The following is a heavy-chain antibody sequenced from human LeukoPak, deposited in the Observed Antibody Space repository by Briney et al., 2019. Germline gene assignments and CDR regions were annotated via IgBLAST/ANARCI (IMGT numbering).Heavy chain of an antibody. CDR1: GFTFSSYA. J-gene: IGHJ5*02. Sequence: GSLRLSCAASGFTFSSYAMSWVRQAPGKGLEWVSAISGSGGSTYYADSVKGRFTISRDNSKNTLYLQMNSLRAEDTAVYYCAKNGYCSGGSCYSGWFDPWGQGTLVTVSS. CDR3: AKNGYCSGGSCYSGWFDP. V-gene: IGHV3-23*01. D-gene: IGHD2-15*01. CDR2: ISGSGGST.